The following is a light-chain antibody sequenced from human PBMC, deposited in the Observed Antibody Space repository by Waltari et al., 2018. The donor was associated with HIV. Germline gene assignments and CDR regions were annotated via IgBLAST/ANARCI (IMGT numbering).Light chain of an antibody. Sequence: QSALTQPASVSGSPGQSLTISCTGTSRDLGTYNLVSWYQQRPGKAPKPLIYEVTMRPSGLSDRVSGSKSGNAASLTISGIQTEDEADYYCCSYVGSNTLMFGGGTSLTVL. V-gene: IGLV2-23*02. CDR3: CSYVGSNTLM. CDR2: EVT. CDR1: SRDLGTYNL. J-gene: IGLJ3*02.